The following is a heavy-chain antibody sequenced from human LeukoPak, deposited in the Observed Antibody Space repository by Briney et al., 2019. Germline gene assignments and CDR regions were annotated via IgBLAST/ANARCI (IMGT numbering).Heavy chain of an antibody. V-gene: IGHV3-48*04. CDR3: ARDRGGSYSAIDY. D-gene: IGHD1-26*01. CDR2: ISSSSITI. CDR1: GFTFSSYS. J-gene: IGHJ4*02. Sequence: PGGSLRLSCAVSGFTFSSYSLNWVRQAPGKGLEWVSFISSSSITIYYADSVKGRFTISRDNAEKSLYLQMNSLRAEDTAVYYCARDRGGSYSAIDYWGQGTLVTVSS.